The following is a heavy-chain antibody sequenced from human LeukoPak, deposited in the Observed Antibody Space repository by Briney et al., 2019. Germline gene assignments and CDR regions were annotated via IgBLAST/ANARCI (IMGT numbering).Heavy chain of an antibody. J-gene: IGHJ4*02. CDR1: GGSISSSTYY. CDR3: ARDLEGHFGGFYFDY. D-gene: IGHD2-21*01. CDR2: IYYSGNT. Sequence: PSETLSLTCTVSGGSISSSTYYWGWIRQPPGKGLEWIGTIYYSGNTYYTPSLKSRVTISVDTSRNHFSLKLSSVTAADTAVYYCARDLEGHFGGFYFDYWGQGTLVTVSS. V-gene: IGHV4-39*07.